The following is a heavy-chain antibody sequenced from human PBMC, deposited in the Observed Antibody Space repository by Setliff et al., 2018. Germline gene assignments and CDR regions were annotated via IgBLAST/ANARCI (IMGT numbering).Heavy chain of an antibody. Sequence: SETLSLTCTVSGASLSSGTYYWGWIRQPPGKGLEWFGRIYYRGDTYYNASLKGRLTISVYTAQNQFSLRLTSVTAADTAVYYCARTGTYRYFDYWGQGALVTVSS. D-gene: IGHD1-1*01. V-gene: IGHV4-39*01. CDR1: GASLSSGTYY. J-gene: IGHJ4*02. CDR2: IYYRGDT. CDR3: ARTGTYRYFDY.